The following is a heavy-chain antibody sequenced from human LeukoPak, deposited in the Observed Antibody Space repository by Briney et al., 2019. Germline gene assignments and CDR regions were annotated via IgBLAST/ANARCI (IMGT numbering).Heavy chain of an antibody. Sequence: GGSLRLSCAASGFTFSSYAMSWVRQAPGRGLEWLSYITSGSRTIYDADSVKGRFTISRDNAKKLLYLQMNSLRVEDSAVYYCARDYPGPTGFGMDVWGQGTTVIVSS. CDR1: GFTFSSYA. V-gene: IGHV3-48*04. D-gene: IGHD4-11*01. CDR2: ITSGSRTI. J-gene: IGHJ6*02. CDR3: ARDYPGPTGFGMDV.